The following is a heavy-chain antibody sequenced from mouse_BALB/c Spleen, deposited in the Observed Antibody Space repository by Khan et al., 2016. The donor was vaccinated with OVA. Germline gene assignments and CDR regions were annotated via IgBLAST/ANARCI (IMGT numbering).Heavy chain of an antibody. CDR1: GYTFTNYG. J-gene: IGHJ4*01. CDR3: ARPPYFSYTLDH. V-gene: IGHV9-3-1*01. D-gene: IGHD2-10*01. Sequence: QIQLAQSGPELKKPGETVKISCKASGYTFTNYGMNWVKQSPGKALKWMGWINTYTGEPTYADDFKGRFAFSLETSASTAYLQINNLKNEDTATYFCARPPYFSYTLDHWGQGTSVTGSS. CDR2: INTYTGEP.